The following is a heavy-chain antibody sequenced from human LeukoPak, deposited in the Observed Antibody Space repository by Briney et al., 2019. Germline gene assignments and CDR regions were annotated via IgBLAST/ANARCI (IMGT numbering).Heavy chain of an antibody. V-gene: IGHV4-59*01. D-gene: IGHD6-13*01. CDR1: GGSISSYY. Sequence: SETLSLTCTVSGGSISSYYWSWTRQPPGKGLEWIEYIYYSGSTNYNPSLKSRVTISVDTSKNQFSLKLSSVTAADTAVYYCARASQQLVPDGAFDIWGQGTMVTVSS. CDR3: ARASQQLVPDGAFDI. CDR2: IYYSGST. J-gene: IGHJ3*02.